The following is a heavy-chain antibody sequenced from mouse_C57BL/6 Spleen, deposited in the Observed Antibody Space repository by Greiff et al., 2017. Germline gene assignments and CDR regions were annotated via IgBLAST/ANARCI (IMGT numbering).Heavy chain of an antibody. CDR3: ARDGRDYYAMDY. V-gene: IGHV3-6*01. J-gene: IGHJ4*01. D-gene: IGHD1-1*01. Sequence: ESGPGLVKPSQSLSLTCSVTGYSITSGYYWNWIRQFPGNKLEWMGYISYDGSNNYNPSLKNRISITRDTSKNQFFLKLNSVTTEDTATYYCARDGRDYYAMDYWGQGTSVTVSS. CDR1: GYSITSGYY. CDR2: ISYDGSN.